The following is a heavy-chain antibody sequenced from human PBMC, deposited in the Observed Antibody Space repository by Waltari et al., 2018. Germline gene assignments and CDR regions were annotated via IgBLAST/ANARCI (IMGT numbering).Heavy chain of an antibody. CDR1: GGTFSSYA. CDR3: ARVRVYGASLDY. D-gene: IGHD3-10*01. Sequence: QVQLVQSGAEVKKPGSSVKVSCKASGGTFSSYAISWLRQAPGQGLEWLGGIIPIYGTANYAQKFQGRVTITADESTSTAYMELSSLRSEDTAVYYCARVRVYGASLDYWGQGTLVTVSS. V-gene: IGHV1-69*01. CDR2: IIPIYGTA. J-gene: IGHJ4*02.